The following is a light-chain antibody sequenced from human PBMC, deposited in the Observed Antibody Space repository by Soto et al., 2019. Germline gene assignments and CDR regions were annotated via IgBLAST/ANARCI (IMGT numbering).Light chain of an antibody. CDR2: DAS. Sequence: DIQMTQSPSSLSAYVGDRVTITCQASQDISNYLNWYQQKPGKAPKLLIYDASNLETGVPSRFSGSGSGTDFTFTISSLQPEDIATYYCQQYDYLPPITFGQGTRLEIK. J-gene: IGKJ5*01. CDR1: QDISNY. V-gene: IGKV1-33*01. CDR3: QQYDYLPPIT.